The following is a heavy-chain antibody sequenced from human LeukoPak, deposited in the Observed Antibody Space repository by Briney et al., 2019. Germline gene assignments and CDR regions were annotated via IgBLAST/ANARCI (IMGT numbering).Heavy chain of an antibody. J-gene: IGHJ4*02. Sequence: SETLSLTCTVSGGSISSSSYYWGWIRQPPGKGLEWIGYIYYSGSTNYNPSLKSRVTISVDTSKNQFSLKLSSVTAADTAVYYCARSDYGDIQSPFDYWGQGTLVTVSS. D-gene: IGHD4-17*01. CDR1: GGSISSSSYY. CDR2: IYYSGST. CDR3: ARSDYGDIQSPFDY. V-gene: IGHV4-61*05.